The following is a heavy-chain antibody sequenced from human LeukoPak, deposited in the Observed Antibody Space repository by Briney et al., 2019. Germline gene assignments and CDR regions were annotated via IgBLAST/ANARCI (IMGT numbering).Heavy chain of an antibody. J-gene: IGHJ6*03. Sequence: ASVKVSCKASGYTFTSYGISWVRQAPGQGLELMGWINAYSGNTNYAQKLQGRVTMTTDTSTSTAYMELRSLRSDDMAVYYCVKEGGHGSGDYYYYNDVWGKGTTVTVSS. V-gene: IGHV1-18*03. CDR3: VKEGGHGSGDYYYYNDV. CDR1: GYTFTSYG. D-gene: IGHD3-10*01. CDR2: INAYSGNT.